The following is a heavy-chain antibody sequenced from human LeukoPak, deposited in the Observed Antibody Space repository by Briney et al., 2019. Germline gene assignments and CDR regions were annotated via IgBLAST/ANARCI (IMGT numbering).Heavy chain of an antibody. CDR2: ISGHGRST. CDR3: AKDDCSGGSCFEYFDH. J-gene: IGHJ5*02. CDR1: GFTFNTYA. Sequence: PGGSLRLSCAASGFTFNTYAMNWVRQDPGKGLEWVSAISGHGRSTYYADSVKGRFSISRDNSNNTLYLEMNSLRAEDTAVYYCAKDDCSGGSCFEYFDHWGQGTLVTVSP. V-gene: IGHV3-23*01. D-gene: IGHD2-15*01.